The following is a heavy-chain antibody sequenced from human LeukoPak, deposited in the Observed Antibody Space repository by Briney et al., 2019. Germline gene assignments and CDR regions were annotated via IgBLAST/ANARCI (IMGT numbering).Heavy chain of an antibody. Sequence: PSETLSLTCTVSGGSISRYYWSWIRQPPRKGLEWIGYIYYSGSSNYNPSFKSRVTISVDTSKNQFSLNLNSVTAADTAVYYCARGASGYDRGPWSDWGQGTLVTVSS. V-gene: IGHV4-59*01. D-gene: IGHD5-12*01. CDR1: GGSISRYY. CDR2: IYYSGSS. CDR3: ARGASGYDRGPWSD. J-gene: IGHJ4*02.